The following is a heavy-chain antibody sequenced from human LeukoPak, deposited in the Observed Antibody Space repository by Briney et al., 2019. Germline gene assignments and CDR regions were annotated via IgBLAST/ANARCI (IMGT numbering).Heavy chain of an antibody. CDR2: ISAYNGNT. CDR3: ARGFRQQLPLVY. CDR1: AYTFISYG. Sequence: ASVKVSCKASAYTFISYGISWVRQAPGQGLEWMGWISAYNGNTNYAQKLQGRVTMTTDTSTSTVYMELRSLRSDDTAVYYCARGFRQQLPLVYWGQGTLVTVSS. V-gene: IGHV1-18*01. D-gene: IGHD6-13*01. J-gene: IGHJ4*02.